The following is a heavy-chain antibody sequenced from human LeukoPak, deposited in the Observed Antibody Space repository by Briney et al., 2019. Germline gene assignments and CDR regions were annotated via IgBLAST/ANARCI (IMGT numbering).Heavy chain of an antibody. CDR1: GFTFSDYY. V-gene: IGHV3-11*04. D-gene: IGHD4-4*01. Sequence: GGSLRLSCAASGFTFSDYYMSWIRQAPGKGLEWVSYISSSGSTIYYADSVKGRFTISRDNAKNTLYLQMNRLRAEDTAVYYCATDREYSQEPWGQGTLVTVSS. CDR3: ATDREYSQEP. CDR2: ISSSGSTI. J-gene: IGHJ5*02.